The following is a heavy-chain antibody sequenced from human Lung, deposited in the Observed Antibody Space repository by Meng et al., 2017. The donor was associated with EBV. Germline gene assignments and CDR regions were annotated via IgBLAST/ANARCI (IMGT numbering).Heavy chain of an antibody. CDR3: ARVEVGITSGDY. CDR1: GYTFTNYG. D-gene: IGHD1-26*01. Sequence: QVQLVQSGGEVKKPGALVKVSFQGSGYTFTNYGSTWVRQAPGQGLEWMGWINAYNGDTNYAQTLQGRVTMTTDTSTSTAYMELRSLRSDDTAVYYCARVEVGITSGDYWGQGTLVTVSS. CDR2: INAYNGDT. J-gene: IGHJ4*02. V-gene: IGHV1-18*01.